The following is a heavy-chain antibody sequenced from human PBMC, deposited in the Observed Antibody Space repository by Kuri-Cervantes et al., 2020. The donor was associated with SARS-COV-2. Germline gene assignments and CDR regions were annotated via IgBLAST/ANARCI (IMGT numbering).Heavy chain of an antibody. V-gene: IGHV3-74*01. D-gene: IGHD6-13*01. Sequence: GGSLRLSCAASGFTFSSYWMHWVRQAPGKGLVWVSRINSDGSSTSYADSVKGRFTISRDNAKNSVYLQMNSLRAEDTAVYYCAKDRGYSSSWYTFVGSDYWGQGTLVTVSS. CDR1: GFTFSSYW. CDR2: INSDGSST. J-gene: IGHJ4*02. CDR3: AKDRGYSSSWYTFVGSDY.